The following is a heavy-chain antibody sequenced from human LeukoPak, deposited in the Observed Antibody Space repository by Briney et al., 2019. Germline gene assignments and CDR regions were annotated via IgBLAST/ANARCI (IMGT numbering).Heavy chain of an antibody. D-gene: IGHD4-23*01. CDR2: TYYRSKWYN. CDR1: GDSVSSNSAA. Sequence: SQTLSLTCAISGDSVSSNSAAWNWIRQSPSRGLERLGRTYYRSKWYNDYAVSVKSRITINPDTSKNQFSLQLNSVTPEDTAVYYCARGSTVATLRWFDPWGQGTLVTVSS. CDR3: ARGSTVATLRWFDP. J-gene: IGHJ5*02. V-gene: IGHV6-1*01.